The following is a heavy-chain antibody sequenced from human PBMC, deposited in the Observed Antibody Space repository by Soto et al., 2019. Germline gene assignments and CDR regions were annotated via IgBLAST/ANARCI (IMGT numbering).Heavy chain of an antibody. J-gene: IGHJ4*02. CDR1: GGTFSSYT. D-gene: IGHD3-9*01. CDR2: IIPILGIA. V-gene: IGHV1-69*08. CDR3: ARDKELRYFDWLPGNY. Sequence: QVQLVQSGAEVKKPGSSVKVSCKASGGTFSSYTISWVRQAPGQGLEWMGRIIPILGIANYAQKFQGRVTITADKSTSTAYMELSSLRSEDTAVYYCARDKELRYFDWLPGNYWGQGTLVTVSS.